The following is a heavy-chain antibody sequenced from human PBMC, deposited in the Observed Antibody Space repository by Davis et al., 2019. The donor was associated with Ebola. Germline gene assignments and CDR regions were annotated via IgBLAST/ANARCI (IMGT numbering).Heavy chain of an antibody. CDR1: GFTFDDYA. CDR3: ARGIGED. J-gene: IGHJ4*02. D-gene: IGHD2-21*01. CDR2: ISWNSGSI. Sequence: GGSLRLSCAASGFTFDDYAMHWVRQAPGKGLEWVSGISWNSGSIGYADSVKGRFTISRDNAKNSLYLQMNSLRAEDTALYYCARGIGEDWGQGTLVTVSS. V-gene: IGHV3-9*01.